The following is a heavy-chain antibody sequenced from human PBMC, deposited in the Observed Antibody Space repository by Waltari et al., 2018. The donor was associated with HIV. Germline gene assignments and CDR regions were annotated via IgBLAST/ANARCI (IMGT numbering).Heavy chain of an antibody. CDR2: IILDGGST. Sequence: EVQLVESGGVVVQPGGSLRLSCAASGFTVDDYTMDWVRQVPGKGLDLVSLIILDGGSTYYADSVKGRFTISRDNSKNSLYLQMNSLRTEDTALYYCAKGTVGATPYFDYWGQGTLVTVSS. J-gene: IGHJ4*02. V-gene: IGHV3-43*01. D-gene: IGHD1-26*01. CDR1: GFTVDDYT. CDR3: AKGTVGATPYFDY.